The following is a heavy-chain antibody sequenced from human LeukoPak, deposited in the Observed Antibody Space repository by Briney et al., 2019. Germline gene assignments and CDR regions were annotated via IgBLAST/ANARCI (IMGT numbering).Heavy chain of an antibody. Sequence: SETLSLTCTVSGGSIRGSSFYWGWIRQPPGGGREFIGSIFYRGNTYYNPSLKSRVTISVDPSRNQFSLKLTSMTAADTAIYYCAREGGYGDYIHASDVWGQGTMVTVSS. CDR3: AREGGYGDYIHASDV. V-gene: IGHV4-39*07. D-gene: IGHD4-17*01. CDR1: GGSIRGSSFY. J-gene: IGHJ3*01. CDR2: IFYRGNT.